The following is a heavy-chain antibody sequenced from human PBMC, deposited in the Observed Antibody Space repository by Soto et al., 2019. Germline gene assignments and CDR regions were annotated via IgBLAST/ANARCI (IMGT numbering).Heavy chain of an antibody. D-gene: IGHD2-2*01. V-gene: IGHV3-7*01. J-gene: IGHJ6*03. CDR1: GFTFSNYW. CDR3: ARDNQLLLVRSGDYMDV. CDR2: INQDGSED. Sequence: EVQLVESGGGLVQPGGSLRLSCTASGFTFSNYWMNWVRQAPGKGLEWVANINQDGSEDYYVGSVKGRFTISRDNAKYSLYLQKIGMRAEDTAVYNYARDNQLLLVRSGDYMDVWGKGITVTVSS.